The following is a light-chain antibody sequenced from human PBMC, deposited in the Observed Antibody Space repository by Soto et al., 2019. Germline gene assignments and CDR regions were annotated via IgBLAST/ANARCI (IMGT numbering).Light chain of an antibody. CDR3: QQSYGIPFT. CDR1: QGIAYY. V-gene: IGKV1-39*01. J-gene: IGKJ3*01. CDR2: ASS. Sequence: DIQMTQSPSSLSASVGDRVTITCRASQGIAYYLNWYQQKPGKAPKLLTYASSNLQSGVPSRFSGSGSGADFTLTISSLEPEDFATYCCQQSYGIPFTGGPGTKVDIK.